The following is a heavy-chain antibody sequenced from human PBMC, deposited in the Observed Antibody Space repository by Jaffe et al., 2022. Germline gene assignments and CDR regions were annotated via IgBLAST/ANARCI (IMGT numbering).Heavy chain of an antibody. V-gene: IGHV4-61*02. CDR1: GGSISSGSYY. CDR2: IYTSGST. CDR3: ARDSYGGWFDY. Sequence: QVQLQESGPGLVKPSQTLSLTCTVSGGSISSGSYYWSWIRQPAGKGLEWIGRIYTSGSTNYNPSLKSRVTISVDTSKNQFSLKLSSVTAADTAVYYCARDSYGGWFDYWGQGTLVTVSS. J-gene: IGHJ4*02. D-gene: IGHD6-19*01.